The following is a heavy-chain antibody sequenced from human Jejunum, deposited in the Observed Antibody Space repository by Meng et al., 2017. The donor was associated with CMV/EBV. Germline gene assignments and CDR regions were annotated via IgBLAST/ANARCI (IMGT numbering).Heavy chain of an antibody. CDR1: GFTLSEHW. CDR2: IKGDGRST. D-gene: IGHD1-26*01. J-gene: IGHJ4*02. V-gene: IGHV3-74*01. Sequence: CATAGFTLSEHWMHWVRQDPEKGLVWVSRIKGDGRSTDYADSVKGRFTISRDNAKKTLYLQMNSLRVEDTAVFYCVRDGVGAPPFDYWGQGALVTVSS. CDR3: VRDGVGAPPFDY.